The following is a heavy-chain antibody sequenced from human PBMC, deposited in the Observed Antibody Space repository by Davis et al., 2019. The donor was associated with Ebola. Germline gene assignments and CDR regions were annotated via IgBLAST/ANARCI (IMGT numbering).Heavy chain of an antibody. D-gene: IGHD3-22*01. V-gene: IGHV4-59*08. Sequence: MPSETLSLTCTVSGGSISSYYWSWIRQPPGKGLEWIGYIYYSGSTNYNPSLKSRVTISVDTSKNQFSLKLSSVTAADTAVYYCARTITNYYDSSGFDYWGQGTLVTVSS. CDR2: IYYSGST. CDR1: GGSISSYY. CDR3: ARTITNYYDSSGFDY. J-gene: IGHJ4*02.